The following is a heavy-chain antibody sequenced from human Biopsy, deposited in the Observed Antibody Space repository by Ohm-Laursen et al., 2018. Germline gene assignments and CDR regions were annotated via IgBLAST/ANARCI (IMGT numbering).Heavy chain of an antibody. Sequence: SLRLSCTASGFTFSSYGMHWVRQAPGKGLEWVAAIWYDGSRQYYADSVKGRFTISRDNSKNTLYLQMNSLRAEDTAVYYCARDGAAGYGLDVWGQGTTVTVSS. D-gene: IGHD6-25*01. CDR2: IWYDGSRQ. J-gene: IGHJ6*02. CDR1: GFTFSSYG. CDR3: ARDGAAGYGLDV. V-gene: IGHV3-33*01.